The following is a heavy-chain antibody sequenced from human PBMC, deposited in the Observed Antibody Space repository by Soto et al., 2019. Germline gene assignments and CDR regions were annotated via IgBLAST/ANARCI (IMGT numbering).Heavy chain of an antibody. Sequence: ASVKVSCKASGGTFSSYAISWVRQAPGQGLEWMGGIIPIFGTANYAQKFQGRVTITADESTSTAYMELSSLRSEDTAVYYCARDLGGTYYYDSSGYFLYEFDYWGQGTLVTVSS. CDR2: IIPIFGTA. V-gene: IGHV1-69*13. J-gene: IGHJ4*02. CDR1: GGTFSSYA. D-gene: IGHD3-22*01. CDR3: ARDLGGTYYYDSSGYFLYEFDY.